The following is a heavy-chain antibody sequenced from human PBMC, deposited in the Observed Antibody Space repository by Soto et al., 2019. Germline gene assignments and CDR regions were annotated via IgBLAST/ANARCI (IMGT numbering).Heavy chain of an antibody. CDR1: GFTFSSYG. CDR3: AKDSVLRYFDWLLTSRYFDY. V-gene: IGHV3-30*18. J-gene: IGHJ4*02. D-gene: IGHD3-9*01. CDR2: ISYDGSNK. Sequence: GGSLRLSCAASGFTFSSYGMHWVRQAPGKGLEWVAVISYDGSNKYYADSVKGRFTISRDNFKNTLYLQMNSLRAEDTAVYYCAKDSVLRYFDWLLTSRYFDYWGQGTLVTV.